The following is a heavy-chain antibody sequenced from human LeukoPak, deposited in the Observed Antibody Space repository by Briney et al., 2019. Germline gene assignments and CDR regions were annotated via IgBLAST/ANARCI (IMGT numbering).Heavy chain of an antibody. D-gene: IGHD1-26*01. CDR2: IRTKTNSYAT. V-gene: IGHV3-73*01. CDR1: GFTFSGSA. J-gene: IGHJ4*01. CDR3: TGGAGATVY. Sequence: PGGSLRLSCAASGFTFSGSAIHWVRQTSGKGLEWVGHIRTKTNSYATAYTASVKGRFTISRDDSKNTAYLQMNSLKTEDTAVYYCTGGAGATVYWGQGSLVTASS.